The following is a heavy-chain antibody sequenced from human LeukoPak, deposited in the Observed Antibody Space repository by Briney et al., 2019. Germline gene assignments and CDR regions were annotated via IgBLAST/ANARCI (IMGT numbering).Heavy chain of an antibody. Sequence: SGGSLRLSCAASGFTFSSYGMHWVRQPPGKGLELVAVISYDGSNKYYADSVKGRFTISRDNSKNTLYLQMNSLRGEDTAVYYCAKDVRDYFDYWGQGTLVTVSS. J-gene: IGHJ4*02. V-gene: IGHV3-30*18. CDR3: AKDVRDYFDY. CDR2: ISYDGSNK. CDR1: GFTFSSYG. D-gene: IGHD3-10*02.